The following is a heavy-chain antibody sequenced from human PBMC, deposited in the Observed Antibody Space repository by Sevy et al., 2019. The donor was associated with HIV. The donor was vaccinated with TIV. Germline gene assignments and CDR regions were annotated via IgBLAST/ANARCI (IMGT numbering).Heavy chain of an antibody. CDR2: IRYDGSNK. Sequence: GGSLRLSCAASGFTFSSYGMHWVRQAPGKGLEWVAFIRYDGSNKYYADSVKGRFTISRDNSKNMLYLQMNSRRAEDSDGYYGAKDLVTMVQEVIDYWGQGTLVTVSS. CDR1: GFTFSSYG. J-gene: IGHJ4*02. V-gene: IGHV3-30*02. D-gene: IGHD3-10*01. CDR3: AKDLVTMVQEVIDY.